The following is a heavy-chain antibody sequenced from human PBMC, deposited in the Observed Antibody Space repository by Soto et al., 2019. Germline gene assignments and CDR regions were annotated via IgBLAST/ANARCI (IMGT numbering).Heavy chain of an antibody. J-gene: IGHJ6*02. Sequence: ASVKVSCKASGYTFTTYGISWVRQAPGQGLEWMGWISPYSGTTKYAEKFQGEMTMTTDTATSTAYMDLRSLRSDDTAVYYCARDGERDTGLNFYYYLHGMDAWGQGTRVTVS. D-gene: IGHD1-1*01. V-gene: IGHV1-18*04. CDR3: ARDGERDTGLNFYYYLHGMDA. CDR1: GYTFTTYG. CDR2: ISPYSGTT.